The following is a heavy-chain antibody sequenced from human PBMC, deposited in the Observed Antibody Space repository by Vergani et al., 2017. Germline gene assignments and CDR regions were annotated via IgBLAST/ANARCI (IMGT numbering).Heavy chain of an antibody. CDR1: GYTFTDYY. CDR3: ATGPGRLYCSSTSCYRRNWFDP. Sequence: EVQLVQSGAEVKKPGATVKISCKVSGYTFTDYYMHWVQQAPGKGLEWMGLVDPEDGETIYAEKFQGRVTITADTSTDTAYMELSSLRSEDTAVYYCATGPGRLYCSSTSCYRRNWFDPWGQGTLVTVSS. V-gene: IGHV1-69-2*01. J-gene: IGHJ5*02. D-gene: IGHD2-2*01. CDR2: VDPEDGET.